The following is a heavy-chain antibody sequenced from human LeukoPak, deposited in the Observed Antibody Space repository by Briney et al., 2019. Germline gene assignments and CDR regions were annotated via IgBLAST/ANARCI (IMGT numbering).Heavy chain of an antibody. CDR1: RFTFSSYE. J-gene: IGHJ4*02. CDR2: ISSSGSTI. Sequence: GGSLRLSCAASRFTFSSYEMNWVRRAPGKGLEWISHISSSGSTIFYADSVKGRFTISRDSAKNSLYLQMNSLRVEDTAVYCCGGAHYVGDGYSFDFWGQGILVSVSS. V-gene: IGHV3-48*03. CDR3: GGAHYVGDGYSFDF. D-gene: IGHD2-21*01.